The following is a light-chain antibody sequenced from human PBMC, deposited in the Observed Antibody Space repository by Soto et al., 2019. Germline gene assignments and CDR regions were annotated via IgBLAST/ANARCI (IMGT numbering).Light chain of an antibody. CDR3: CSYAGSYTYV. J-gene: IGLJ1*01. CDR1: RSDVGGYNY. V-gene: IGLV2-11*01. CDR2: DVS. Sequence: QSALTQPRSVSGSPGQSVTISCTGTRSDVGGYNYVSWYQQHPGKAPKLMIYDVSNRPSGVPDRFSGSKSGNTASLTISGLQAEDEADYYCCSYAGSYTYVFGTGTKLTVL.